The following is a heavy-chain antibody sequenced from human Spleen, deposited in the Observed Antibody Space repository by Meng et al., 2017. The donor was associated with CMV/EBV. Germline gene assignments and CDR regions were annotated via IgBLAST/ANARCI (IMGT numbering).Heavy chain of an antibody. J-gene: IGHJ4*02. CDR1: GYTFTDYY. CDR2: INPNSGGA. V-gene: IGHV1-2*02. D-gene: IGHD2-2*01. Sequence: ASVKVSCKASGYTFTDYYIHWVRQAPGQGLEWMGWINPNSGGANYVQKFQGRVTMTRDTSISTAYMELSSLRSEDTAVYYCARGRYCSSTSCYSFDYWGQGTLVTVSS. CDR3: ARGRYCSSTSCYSFDY.